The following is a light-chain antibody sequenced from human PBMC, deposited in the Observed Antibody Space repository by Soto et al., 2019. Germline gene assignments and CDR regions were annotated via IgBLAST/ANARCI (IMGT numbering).Light chain of an antibody. J-gene: IGLJ2*01. Sequence: QSVLTQPPSVSGAPGQRVTISCTGSSSNIGAGYDVHWYQQLPGTAPKLLIYGNSNRPSGVPDRFSGSKSGTSASLAITGHQAEDEADYYCQSYGTSLSAWVVFGGGTKLTVL. CDR3: QSYGTSLSAWVV. CDR1: SSNIGAGYD. CDR2: GNS. V-gene: IGLV1-40*01.